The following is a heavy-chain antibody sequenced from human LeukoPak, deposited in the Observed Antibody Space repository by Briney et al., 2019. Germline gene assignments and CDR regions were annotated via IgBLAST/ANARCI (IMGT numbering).Heavy chain of an antibody. CDR3: ARSHHYCSGGSCYSPNWFDP. V-gene: IGHV4-31*03. CDR2: IYYSGST. Sequence: PSETLSLTCTVSGGSMSSGGYYWSWIRQHPGKGLEWIGYIYYSGSTYYNPSLRSRVTISVDTSKNQFSLKLSSVTAADTAVHYCARSHHYCSGGSCYSPNWFDPWGQGTLVTVSS. J-gene: IGHJ5*02. D-gene: IGHD2-15*01. CDR1: GGSMSSGGYY.